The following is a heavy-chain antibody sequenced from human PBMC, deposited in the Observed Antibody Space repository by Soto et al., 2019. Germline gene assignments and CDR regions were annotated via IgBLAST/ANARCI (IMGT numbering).Heavy chain of an antibody. CDR1: GAYVNTGGYY. CDR2: IYHSGDT. CDR3: ARAPGNERLDY. V-gene: IGHV4-31*03. D-gene: IGHD1-1*01. J-gene: IGHJ4*02. Sequence: QVQLQESGPGLVKPSQTLSLTCIVSGAYVNTGGYYWSWVRQYPGKGLEWIGYIYHSGDTYYNPSLKSRLTISVDTSKNHFSLSLSSVTVADTAVYYCARAPGNERLDYWGQGTLVIVSS.